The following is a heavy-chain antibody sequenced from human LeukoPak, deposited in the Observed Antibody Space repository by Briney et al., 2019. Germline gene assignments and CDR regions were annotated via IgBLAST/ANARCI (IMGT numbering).Heavy chain of an antibody. J-gene: IGHJ4*02. CDR1: GYTFTSYD. D-gene: IGHD2-2*01. CDR3: ARQYCSTTSCYPDY. Sequence: ASVKVSCKASGYTFTSYDINWVRQATGQGLEWMGWMNPNSGNTGYAQKFQGRVTMTRNTSISTAYMELSSLRSEDTAVYYCARQYCSTTSCYPDYWGQGTLVTVSS. CDR2: MNPNSGNT. V-gene: IGHV1-8*01.